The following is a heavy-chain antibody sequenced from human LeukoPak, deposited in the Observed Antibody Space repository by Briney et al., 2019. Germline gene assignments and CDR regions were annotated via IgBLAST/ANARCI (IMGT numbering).Heavy chain of an antibody. J-gene: IGHJ6*02. CDR2: INHSGST. D-gene: IGHD3-10*01. V-gene: IGHV4-34*01. Sequence: SETLSLTCAVYGGSFSGYYWSWIRQPPGKGLEWIGEINHSGSTNYNPSLKSRVTISVDTSKNQLSLKLSSVTAADTAVYYCARGSITMVRGVIISLRYYYGMDVWGQGTTVTVSS. CDR3: ARGSITMVRGVIISLRYYYGMDV. CDR1: GGSFSGYY.